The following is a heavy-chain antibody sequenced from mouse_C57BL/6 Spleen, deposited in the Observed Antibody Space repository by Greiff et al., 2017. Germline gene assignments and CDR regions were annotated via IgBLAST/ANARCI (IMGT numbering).Heavy chain of an antibody. CDR1: GYTFTDYE. CDR3: TRYGYYGSSFFDY. V-gene: IGHV1-15*01. CDR2: IDPETGGT. J-gene: IGHJ2*01. D-gene: IGHD1-1*01. Sequence: QVQLQQSGAELVRPGASVTLSCKAWGYTFTDYEMHWVKQTPVHGLEWIGAIDPETGGTAYNQKFKGKAILTADKSSSTAYMELRSLTSEDSAVYYCTRYGYYGSSFFDYWGQGTTLTVSS.